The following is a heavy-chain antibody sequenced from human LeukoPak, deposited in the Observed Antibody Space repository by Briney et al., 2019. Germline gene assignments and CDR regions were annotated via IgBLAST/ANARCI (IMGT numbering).Heavy chain of an antibody. Sequence: GGSLRLSCAASGFTFSSYSMNWVRQAPGKGLEWVSYISSSSSTIYYADSVKGRFTISRDNAKNSLYLQMNSLRAEDTAVYYCARENYTAMGNYYYYYMDVWGKGTTVTISS. CDR3: ARENYTAMGNYYYYYMDV. CDR1: GFTFSSYS. J-gene: IGHJ6*03. V-gene: IGHV3-48*01. D-gene: IGHD5-18*01. CDR2: ISSSSSTI.